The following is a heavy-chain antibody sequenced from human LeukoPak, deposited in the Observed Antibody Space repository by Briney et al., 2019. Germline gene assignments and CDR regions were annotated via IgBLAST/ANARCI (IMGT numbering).Heavy chain of an antibody. Sequence: ASVKVSCKASGYTFNSYYIHWVRQAPGQGLEWLGWIHPYSDDTKYAQTFQGRVTMTRGTSMNTAYMEVTRLRFDDTAVYFCAREGDLTRGVSFDHWGQGTLVTVSS. CDR3: AREGDLTRGVSFDH. CDR1: GYTFNSYY. J-gene: IGHJ4*02. V-gene: IGHV1-2*02. D-gene: IGHD3-10*01. CDR2: IHPYSDDT.